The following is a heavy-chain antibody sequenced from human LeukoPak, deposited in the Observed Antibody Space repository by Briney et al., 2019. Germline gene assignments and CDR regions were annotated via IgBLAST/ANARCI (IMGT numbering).Heavy chain of an antibody. V-gene: IGHV4-39*01. Sequence: SETLSLTCTVSGGFISSSSYYWGWIRQPPGKGLECIGSIYYSGSTYYNPSLKSRVTISVDTSKNQFSLKLSSVTAADTAVYYCARQPPWDYYDSSGLFDYWGQGTLVTVSS. J-gene: IGHJ4*02. CDR2: IYYSGST. D-gene: IGHD3-22*01. CDR3: ARQPPWDYYDSSGLFDY. CDR1: GGFISSSSYY.